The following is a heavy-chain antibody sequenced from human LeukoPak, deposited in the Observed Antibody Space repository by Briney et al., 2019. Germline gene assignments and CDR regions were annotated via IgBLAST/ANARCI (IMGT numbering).Heavy chain of an antibody. V-gene: IGHV3-23*01. Sequence: PGGSLRLSCVASGFTFNNYVMSWVRQAPGKGLEWVSSISGSGGSTYYADSVKGRFTISRANSENTLYLQMHSLRAEDTAVYYCAKDLVTGSLDYWGQGTLVTVSS. CDR2: ISGSGGST. J-gene: IGHJ4*02. CDR1: GFTFNNYV. CDR3: AKDLVTGSLDY. D-gene: IGHD3-10*01.